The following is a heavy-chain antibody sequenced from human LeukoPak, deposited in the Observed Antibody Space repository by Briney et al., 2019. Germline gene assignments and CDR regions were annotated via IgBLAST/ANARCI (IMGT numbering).Heavy chain of an antibody. V-gene: IGHV3-23*01. J-gene: IGHJ4*02. Sequence: GGSLRLSCAASGFTFSSYAMSWVRQAPGKGLEWVSAISGSGGSTYYADSVKGRFTISRDNAKNSLYLQMNSLRAEDTAVYYCASPSVGSSSYYFGYWGQGTLVTVSS. D-gene: IGHD6-6*01. CDR3: ASPSVGSSSYYFGY. CDR1: GFTFSSYA. CDR2: ISGSGGST.